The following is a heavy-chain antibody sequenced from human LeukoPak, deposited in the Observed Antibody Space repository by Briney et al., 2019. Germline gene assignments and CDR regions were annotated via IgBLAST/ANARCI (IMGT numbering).Heavy chain of an antibody. CDR1: GGSISSVNL. Sequence: SETLSLTCAVSGGSISSVNLWSWVRQPPGKGLEWVGEMYLSGTDTYNPSLRGRVTISVDRSKNQLSLRLRSVTAADTAVYYCATKLSTDPHYFDYWGQGILSPSPQ. CDR2: MYLSGTD. V-gene: IGHV4-4*02. D-gene: IGHD5/OR15-5a*01. J-gene: IGHJ4*02. CDR3: ATKLSTDPHYFDY.